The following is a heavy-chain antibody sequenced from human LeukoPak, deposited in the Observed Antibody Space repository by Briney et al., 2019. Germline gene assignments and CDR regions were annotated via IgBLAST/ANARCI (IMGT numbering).Heavy chain of an antibody. CDR3: AKGGLRVTDY. J-gene: IGHJ4*02. D-gene: IGHD5/OR15-5a*01. CDR1: GSIFSNYW. V-gene: IGHV3-74*03. CDR2: VNNDGSST. Sequence: PGGSLRLSCAASGSIFSNYWMHWVRQAPGKGLVWVSRVNNDGSSTTYADSEKGRFTISRDNAKNTLYLQMNSLRAEDTAVYYCAKGGLRVTDYWGQGTLVTVSS.